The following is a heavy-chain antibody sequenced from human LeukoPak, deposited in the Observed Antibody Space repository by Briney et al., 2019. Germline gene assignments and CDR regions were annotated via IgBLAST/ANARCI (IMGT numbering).Heavy chain of an antibody. V-gene: IGHV3-48*01. CDR2: ISSPGGTT. D-gene: IGHD6-13*01. CDR3: ARDHVLAAGTNGDFDY. CDR1: GFTFSAYR. Sequence: QPGGSLRLSCIASGFTFSAYRMTWVRQAPGKGLEWISFISSPGGTTYYADAVKGRFTISRDNAKNSLYLHMNSLRADDTAVYYCARDHVLAAGTNGDFDYWGQGTLVTVSS. J-gene: IGHJ4*02.